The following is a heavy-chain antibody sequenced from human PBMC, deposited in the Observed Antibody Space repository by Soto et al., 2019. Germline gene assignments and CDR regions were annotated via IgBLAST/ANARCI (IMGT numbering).Heavy chain of an antibody. J-gene: IGHJ4*02. CDR1: GGSISCYY. D-gene: IGHD6-25*01. V-gene: IGHV4-59*01. Sequence: SETFALTFTVSGGSISCYYWSWIRQPPGKGLEWIGEINYSGSTNYNPSLKSRVNIAVDTSKNQFSLKLSSVTAAATAVYYCARSQRAAAAPQKYWGQGTLVPVSS. CDR3: ARSQRAAAAPQKY. CDR2: INYSGST.